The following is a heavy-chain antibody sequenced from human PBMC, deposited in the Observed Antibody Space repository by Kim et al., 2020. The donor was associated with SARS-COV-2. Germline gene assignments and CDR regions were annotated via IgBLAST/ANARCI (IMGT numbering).Heavy chain of an antibody. CDR3: TRDLATRATGGYHWLDP. V-gene: IGHV1-2*02. CDR1: GYTLTDFY. J-gene: IGHJ5*02. CDR2: INPNSGAT. Sequence: ASVKVSCKASGYTLTDFYLHWVRQAPGQGLEWMGWINPNSGATNYAEKFQGRVTMTRDTSITTAYMEVSSLKSDDTALYFCTRDLATRATGGYHWLDPWGQRSLMIVSS. D-gene: IGHD3-16*01.